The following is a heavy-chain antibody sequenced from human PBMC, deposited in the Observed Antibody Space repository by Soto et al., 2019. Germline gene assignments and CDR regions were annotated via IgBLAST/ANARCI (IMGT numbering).Heavy chain of an antibody. J-gene: IGHJ4*02. CDR2: IYWDDDK. V-gene: IGHV2-5*02. CDR1: GFSLSTSGVG. Sequence: SGPTLVNPTQTLTLTCTFSGFSLSTSGVGVGWIRQPPGKALEWLALIYWDDDKRYSPSLKSRLTITKDTSKNQVVLTMTNMDPVDTATYYCAHSSNYYDSSGYYSPSLFDYWGQGTLVTVSS. CDR3: AHSSNYYDSSGYYSPSLFDY. D-gene: IGHD3-22*01.